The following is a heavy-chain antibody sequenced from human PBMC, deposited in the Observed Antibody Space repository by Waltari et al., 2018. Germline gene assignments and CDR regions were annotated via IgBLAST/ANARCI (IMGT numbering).Heavy chain of an antibody. CDR1: GFTFRIYS. Sequence: EVQLVESGGGLVKPGGARRLPCAASGFTFRIYSMNGVRQAPGKGLEWVSYITSDHKTIYYAASVRCRFTTSRDNARGSVYLQMNSLRAEDTAVYYCARSVRGAFDVWGQGTMVTVSS. CDR3: ARSVRGAFDV. CDR2: ITSDHKTI. J-gene: IGHJ3*01. V-gene: IGHV3-48*01. D-gene: IGHD3-10*01.